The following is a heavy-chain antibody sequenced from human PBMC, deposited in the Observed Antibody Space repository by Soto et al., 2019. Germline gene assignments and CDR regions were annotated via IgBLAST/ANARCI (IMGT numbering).Heavy chain of an antibody. V-gene: IGHV2-5*01. CDR2: IYWNDDK. CDR3: AHLYIVAVPAAPHDAFDI. Sequence: SGPTLVNPTQTLTLTCTFSGFSLSTSGVGVGWIRQPPGKALEWLALIYWNDDKRYSPSLKSRLTITKDTSKNQVVLTMTNMDPVDTATYYCAHLYIVAVPAAPHDAFDIWGQGTMVTVSS. CDR1: GFSLSTSGVG. J-gene: IGHJ3*02. D-gene: IGHD2-2*01.